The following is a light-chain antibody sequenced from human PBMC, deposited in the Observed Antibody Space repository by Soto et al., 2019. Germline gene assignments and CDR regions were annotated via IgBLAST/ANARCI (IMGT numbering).Light chain of an antibody. CDR1: SSDVGAYKY. V-gene: IGLV2-14*01. J-gene: IGLJ1*01. CDR3: TSYTSSTTLYV. CDR2: EVN. Sequence: QSALTQPASVSRSPGQSITISCTGTSSDVGAYKYVSWYQQQAGKSPRLMIYEVNNRPSGVSNRFSGSKSGNTASLTISGLQAEDEADYYCTSYTSSTTLYVFGSGTKVTVL.